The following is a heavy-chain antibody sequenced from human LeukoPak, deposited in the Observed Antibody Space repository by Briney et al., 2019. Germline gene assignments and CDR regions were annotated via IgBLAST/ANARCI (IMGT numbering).Heavy chain of an antibody. CDR2: ISYDGSNK. V-gene: IGHV3-30*18. J-gene: IGHJ3*02. Sequence: PGGSLRLSCAASGFTFSSYGMHWVRQAPGKGLEWVAVISYDGSNKYYADSVKGRFTISRDNSKNTLYLQMNSLRAEGTAVYYCAKDGSLATDAFDIWGQGTMVTVSS. D-gene: IGHD5-12*01. CDR3: AKDGSLATDAFDI. CDR1: GFTFSSYG.